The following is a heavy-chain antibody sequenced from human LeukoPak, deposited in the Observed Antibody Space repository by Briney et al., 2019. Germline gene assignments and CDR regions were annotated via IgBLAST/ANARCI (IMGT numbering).Heavy chain of an antibody. CDR3: ARDLDQYSGRFGGFGHDF. CDR2: ISAYNGNT. CDR1: GYTFTNYG. D-gene: IGHD1-26*01. Sequence: ASVKVSCKASGYTFTNYGINWVRQAPGQGLEWMGWISAYNGNTNYAQRLQGRVTMTTDTSTSTAYMELRSLRSDDTAVYYCARDLDQYSGRFGGFGHDFWGQGTLVTVSS. J-gene: IGHJ4*02. V-gene: IGHV1-18*01.